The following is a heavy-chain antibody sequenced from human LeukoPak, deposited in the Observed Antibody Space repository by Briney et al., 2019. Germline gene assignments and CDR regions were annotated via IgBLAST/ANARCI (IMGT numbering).Heavy chain of an antibody. V-gene: IGHV4-38-2*02. D-gene: IGHD4-17*01. Sequence: SETLSLTCTVSGYSISSGYYWGWIRQPPGKGLEWIGSIYHSGSTYYNTSLKSRVTISVDTSKNQFSLKLSSVTAADTAVYYCASALRSPGYYYYYYMDVWGKGTTVTISS. CDR1: GYSISSGYY. J-gene: IGHJ6*03. CDR2: IYHSGST. CDR3: ASALRSPGYYYYYYMDV.